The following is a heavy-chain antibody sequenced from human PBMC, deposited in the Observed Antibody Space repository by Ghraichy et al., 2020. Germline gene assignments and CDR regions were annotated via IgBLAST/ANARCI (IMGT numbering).Heavy chain of an antibody. CDR2: ISSSSSYI. Sequence: GESLNISCAASGFTFSSYSMNWVRQAPGKGLEWVSSISSSSSYIYYADSVKGRFTISRDNAKNSLYLQMNSLRAEDTAVYYRAGGYCSGGSCYPYYYGMDVWGQGTTVTVSS. CDR3: AGGYCSGGSCYPYYYGMDV. CDR1: GFTFSSYS. D-gene: IGHD2-15*01. V-gene: IGHV3-21*01. J-gene: IGHJ6*02.